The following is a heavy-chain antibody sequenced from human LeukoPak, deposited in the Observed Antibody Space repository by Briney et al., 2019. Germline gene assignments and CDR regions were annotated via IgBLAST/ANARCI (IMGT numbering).Heavy chain of an antibody. D-gene: IGHD2-15*01. Sequence: ASVKVSCKASGYTFTGYYMHWVRQAPGQGLEWMGWINPNSGGTNYAQKFQGRVTMTRDTSISTAYMELSRLRSDDTAVYYCARGEDIVVVVAVYMDVWGQGTLVTVSS. CDR2: INPNSGGT. V-gene: IGHV1-2*02. CDR3: ARGEDIVVVVAVYMDV. CDR1: GYTFTGYY. J-gene: IGHJ4*02.